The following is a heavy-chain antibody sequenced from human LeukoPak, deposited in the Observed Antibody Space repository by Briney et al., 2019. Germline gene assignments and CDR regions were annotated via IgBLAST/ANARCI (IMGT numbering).Heavy chain of an antibody. D-gene: IGHD5-24*01. CDR3: ARGYQRWLQRGGFDY. V-gene: IGHV3-53*01. Sequence: GGSLRLSCAASGFTVSSNYMSWVRQAPGKGLERVSVIYSGGSTYYADSVKGRFTISRDNSKNTLYLQMNSLRAEDTAVYYCARGYQRWLQRGGFDYWGQGTLVTVSS. CDR1: GFTVSSNY. CDR2: IYSGGST. J-gene: IGHJ4*02.